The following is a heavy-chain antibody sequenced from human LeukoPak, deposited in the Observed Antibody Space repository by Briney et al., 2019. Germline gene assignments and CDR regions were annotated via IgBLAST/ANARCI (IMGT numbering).Heavy chain of an antibody. J-gene: IGHJ6*02. Sequence: SETLSLTCTVSGDSIGSYYWSWIRQPPGKGLEWIGYIYYGGSTNYNPSLKSRVTISVDTSKNQFSLKLSSVTAADTAVYYCARDRCGYGGYQVYYYGMDVWGQGTTVTVSS. CDR2: IYYGGST. V-gene: IGHV4-59*01. CDR3: ARDRCGYGGYQVYYYGMDV. D-gene: IGHD5-12*01. CDR1: GDSIGSYY.